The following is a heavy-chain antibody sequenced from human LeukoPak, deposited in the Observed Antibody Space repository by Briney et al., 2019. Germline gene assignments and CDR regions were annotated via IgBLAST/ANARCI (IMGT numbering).Heavy chain of an antibody. D-gene: IGHD3-10*01. CDR1: GYTFTDYY. J-gene: IGHJ3*01. CDR3: AKGGSAYDF. CDR2: INTYSDNT. V-gene: IGHV1-2*02. Sequence: GASVRVSCKASGYTFTDYYIHWVRQAPGQGXECMGCINTYSDNTNYAQAFRGTITITRDTSISTGYKDVTRLQSDDTPVYSCAKGGSAYDFWGQGQMVTVSS.